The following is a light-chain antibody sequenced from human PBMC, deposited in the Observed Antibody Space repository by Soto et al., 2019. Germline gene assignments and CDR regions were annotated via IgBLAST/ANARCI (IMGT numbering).Light chain of an antibody. Sequence: DIQMTQSPSSLSPSVGDRVAITCRASRSISDWLAWYQQKPGEAPKLLIYDASALPRGVPSRFSGSGSGTKFTLTIASLQPDDFATYYCQQYETFSGTVGPGTKVDTK. CDR2: DAS. J-gene: IGKJ1*01. V-gene: IGKV1-5*01. CDR3: QQYETFSGT. CDR1: RSISDW.